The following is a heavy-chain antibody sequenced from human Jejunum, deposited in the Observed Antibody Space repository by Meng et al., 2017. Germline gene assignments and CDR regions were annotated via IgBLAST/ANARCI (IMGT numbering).Heavy chain of an antibody. CDR1: GFSFSSYS. CDR2: IGSSSYI. V-gene: IGHV3-21*01. Sequence: GGSLRLSCAASGFSFSSYSMNWVRQAPGKGLEWVSSIGSSSYIYYADSVKGRFTISRDNAKNSLYLQMNSLRATDTAVYYCASVYYSEGNGYWVFDYWGQGTLVTVSS. D-gene: IGHD3-22*01. J-gene: IGHJ4*02. CDR3: ASVYYSEGNGYWVFDY.